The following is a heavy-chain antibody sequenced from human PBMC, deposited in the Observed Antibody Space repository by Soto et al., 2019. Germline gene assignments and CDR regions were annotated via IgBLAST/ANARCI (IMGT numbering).Heavy chain of an antibody. J-gene: IGHJ5*02. CDR1: GGSISSSSYY. D-gene: IGHD3-22*01. V-gene: IGHV4-39*01. CDR3: ARHAPYYYDSSDRSNWFDP. CDR2: IYYSGST. Sequence: SETLSLTCTVSGGSISSSSYYWGWIRQPPGKGLEWIGSIYYSGSTYYNPSLKSRVTISVDTSKNQFSLKLSSVTAADTAVYYCARHAPYYYDSSDRSNWFDPWGQGTLVTVSS.